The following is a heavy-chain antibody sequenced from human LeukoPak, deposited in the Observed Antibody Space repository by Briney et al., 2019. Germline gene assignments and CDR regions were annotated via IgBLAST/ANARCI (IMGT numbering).Heavy chain of an antibody. J-gene: IGHJ6*03. CDR3: ARGLRYSFGSNQFYYMDV. V-gene: IGHV1-18*01. CDR2: ISAYSGDT. Sequence: GASVKVSCKASGYTFYKYAVTWVRQAPGQGLEWMGWISAYSGDTNYAQRFQGRVTMTTDTSTSTAYMELRSLRSDDTAVYYCARGLRYSFGSNQFYYMDVWGKGTTVTISS. D-gene: IGHD5-18*01. CDR1: GYTFYKYA.